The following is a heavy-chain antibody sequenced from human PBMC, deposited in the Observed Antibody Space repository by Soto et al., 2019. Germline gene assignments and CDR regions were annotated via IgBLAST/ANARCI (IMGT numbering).Heavy chain of an antibody. CDR1: GFTFSSYS. CDR3: ASGYYGSAYWYYYYGMDV. Sequence: EVQLVESGGGLVQPGGSLRLSCAASGFTFSSYSMNCVRQAPGKGLEWVSYISSSSSSIYYADSVKGRLTISRDNAKNPLYLQMNSLTDENTAVYYCASGYYGSAYWYYYYGMDVWGQGTTVTVSS. CDR2: ISSSSSSI. V-gene: IGHV3-48*02. D-gene: IGHD3-10*01. J-gene: IGHJ6*02.